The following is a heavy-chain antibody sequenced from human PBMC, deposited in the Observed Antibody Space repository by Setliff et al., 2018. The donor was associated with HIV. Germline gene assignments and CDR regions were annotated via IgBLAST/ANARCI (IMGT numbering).Heavy chain of an antibody. Sequence: SETLSLTCTVSGGSISSSSYYWAWVRQPPGKGLEWIGSVYYSGTTYISPSLKSRVTISVDTSKNQFSLKLSSVTAADTAVYYCARQESYGNGGLYYFDYWGQGTLVTVSS. D-gene: IGHD2-8*02. CDR2: VYYSGTT. J-gene: IGHJ4*02. V-gene: IGHV4-39*01. CDR1: GGSISSSSYY. CDR3: ARQESYGNGGLYYFDY.